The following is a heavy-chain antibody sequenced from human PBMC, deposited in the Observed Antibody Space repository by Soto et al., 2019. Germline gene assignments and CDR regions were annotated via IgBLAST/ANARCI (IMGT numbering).Heavy chain of an antibody. Sequence: GASVKVSCKASGYTFTSYGISWVRQAPGQGLEWMGWISAYNGNTKHAQKLQGRVTMTTDTSTSTAYMELRSLRSAADTAVYYCARQSNTAMVRFYWFDPWGQGTLVTVSS. D-gene: IGHD5-18*01. J-gene: IGHJ5*02. V-gene: IGHV1-18*01. CDR3: ARQSNTAMVRFYWFDP. CDR1: GYTFTSYG. CDR2: ISAYNGNT.